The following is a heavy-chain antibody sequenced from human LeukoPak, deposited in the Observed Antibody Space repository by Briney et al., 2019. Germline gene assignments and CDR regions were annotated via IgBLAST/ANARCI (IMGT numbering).Heavy chain of an antibody. Sequence: VASVKVSCKASGYTFTGYYMHWVRQAPGQGLEWMGWINPNSGGTNYAQKFQGRVTMTRDTSISTAYMELSRLRSDDTAVYYCARGLVVITPDAFDIWGQGTMVTVSS. J-gene: IGHJ3*02. D-gene: IGHD3-22*01. CDR2: INPNSGGT. CDR3: ARGLVVITPDAFDI. CDR1: GYTFTGYY. V-gene: IGHV1-2*02.